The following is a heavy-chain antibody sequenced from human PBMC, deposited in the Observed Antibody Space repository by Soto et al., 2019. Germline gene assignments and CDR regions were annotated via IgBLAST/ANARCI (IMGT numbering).Heavy chain of an antibody. CDR3: AGYLGGYCSGGSCSSFDY. V-gene: IGHV4-30-2*01. CDR2: IYHSGST. Sequence: PSETLSLTCAVSGGSISSGGYSWSWIRQPPGKGLEWIGYIYHSGSTYYNPSLKSRVTISVDRSKNQFSLKLSSVTAADTAVYYCAGYLGGYCSGGSCSSFDYWGQGTLVTAPQ. CDR1: GGSISSGGYS. J-gene: IGHJ4*02. D-gene: IGHD2-15*01.